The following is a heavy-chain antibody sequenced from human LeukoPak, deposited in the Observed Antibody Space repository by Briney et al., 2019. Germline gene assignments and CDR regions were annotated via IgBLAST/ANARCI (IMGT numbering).Heavy chain of an antibody. CDR3: ASGVFGELHY. V-gene: IGHV4-34*01. CDR2: INHSGST. J-gene: IGHJ4*02. D-gene: IGHD3-10*01. CDR1: GGSFSGYY. Sequence: SETLSLTCAVYGGSFSGYYWSWIRQPPGKGLEWIGEINHSGSTNYNASLKSRVTISVDTSKNQFSLKLSSVTAADTAVYYCASGVFGELHYWGQGTLVTVSS.